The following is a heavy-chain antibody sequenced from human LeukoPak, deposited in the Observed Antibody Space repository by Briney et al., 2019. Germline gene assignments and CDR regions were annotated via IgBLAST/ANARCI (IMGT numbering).Heavy chain of an antibody. J-gene: IGHJ4*02. CDR3: ARRPTIDWRLDY. D-gene: IGHD3-9*01. CDR2: IDYTGST. Sequence: SETLSLTCTISGGSISSYYWTWIRQAPGKGLESIGYIDYTGSTSYNAALRSRVTMSLDTSKKQFPLKLSSVTAADTAVYYCARRPTIDWRLDYWGQGTLVTVSS. CDR1: GGSISSYY. V-gene: IGHV4-59*01.